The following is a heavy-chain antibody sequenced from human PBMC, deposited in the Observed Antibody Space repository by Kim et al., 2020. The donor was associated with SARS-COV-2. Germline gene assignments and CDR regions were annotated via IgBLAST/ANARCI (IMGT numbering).Heavy chain of an antibody. V-gene: IGHV1-24*01. CDR3: ATSRVVRYYYGSGSFDY. CDR1: GYTLTELS. J-gene: IGHJ4*02. D-gene: IGHD3-10*01. CDR2: FDPEDGET. Sequence: ASVKVSCKVSGYTLTELSMHWVRQAPGKGLEWMGGFDPEDGETIYAQKFQGRVTMTEDTSTDTAYMELSSLRSEDTAMYYCATSRVVRYYYGSGSFDYWGQGTLVTVSS.